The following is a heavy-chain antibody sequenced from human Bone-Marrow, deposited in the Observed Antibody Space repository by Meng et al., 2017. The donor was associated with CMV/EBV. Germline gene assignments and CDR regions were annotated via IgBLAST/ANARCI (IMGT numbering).Heavy chain of an antibody. CDR1: GFIFSNAW. CDR2: IKSKTDGGTT. Sequence: GESLKISCAASGFIFSNAWMSWVRQTPGKGLEWVGLIKSKTDGGTTDYAAPRFTISRDESKNTLYLQMNSLKIEDTAVYYCTTGGHYSGDWGQGTLVTVSS. V-gene: IGHV3-15*01. D-gene: IGHD2-15*01. J-gene: IGHJ4*02. CDR3: TTGGHYSGD.